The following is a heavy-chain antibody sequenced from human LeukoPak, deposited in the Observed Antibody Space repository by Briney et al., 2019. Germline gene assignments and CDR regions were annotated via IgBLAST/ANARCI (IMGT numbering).Heavy chain of an antibody. V-gene: IGHV4-59*08. D-gene: IGHD5-12*01. J-gene: IGHJ4*02. CDR3: ARLGGFGGYDWGVDY. Sequence: SETLSLTCTASGGSISSYYWSWIRQPPGKGLEWIGYIYDSGSTNYNPSLKSRVTISVDTSKNQFSLKLRSVTAADTAVYYCARLGGFGGYDWGVDYWGQGTLVTVSS. CDR2: IYDSGST. CDR1: GGSISSYY.